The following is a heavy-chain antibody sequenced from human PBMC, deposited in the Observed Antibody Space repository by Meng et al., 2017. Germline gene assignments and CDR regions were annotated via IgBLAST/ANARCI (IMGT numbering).Heavy chain of an antibody. Sequence: GSLRLSCTVSGGSISSSSYYWGWIRQPPGKGLGWIGSIYYSGSTYYNPSLKSRVTISVDTSKNQFSLKLSSVTAADTAVYYCARALRGGSYLALDYWGQGTLVTVSS. CDR3: ARALRGGSYLALDY. D-gene: IGHD1-26*01. J-gene: IGHJ4*02. CDR2: IYYSGST. CDR1: GGSISSSSYY. V-gene: IGHV4-39*07.